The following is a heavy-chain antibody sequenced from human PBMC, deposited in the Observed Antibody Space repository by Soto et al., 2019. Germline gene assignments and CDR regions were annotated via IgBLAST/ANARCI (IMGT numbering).Heavy chain of an antibody. CDR1: GFTFSSYS. J-gene: IGHJ4*02. CDR2: ISSSDINI. CDR3: ARDYGDYVPRNDY. Sequence: EVQLVESGGGLIQPGGSLRLSCAASGFTFSSYSMNWVRQAPGKGLEWISYISSSDINIYYADSVKGRFTISRDIAKNSLYLQMNSLRAEDPAVYYCARDYGDYVPRNDYWGQGTLVTVSS. D-gene: IGHD4-17*01. V-gene: IGHV3-48*01.